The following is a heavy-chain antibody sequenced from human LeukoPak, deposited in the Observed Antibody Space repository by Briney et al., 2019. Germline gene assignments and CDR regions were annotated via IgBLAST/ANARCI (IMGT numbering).Heavy chain of an antibody. CDR1: GDSISSYY. CDR3: ARDLVRLRFDP. J-gene: IGHJ5*02. Sequence: SETLSLTCTVSGDSISSYYWSWIRQPPGKGLEWIGYIYYSGSTNYNPSLKSRVTISVDTSKNQFSLKLSSVTAADTAMYYCARDLVRLRFDPWGQGTLVTVSS. CDR2: IYYSGST. V-gene: IGHV4-59*01. D-gene: IGHD3-16*01.